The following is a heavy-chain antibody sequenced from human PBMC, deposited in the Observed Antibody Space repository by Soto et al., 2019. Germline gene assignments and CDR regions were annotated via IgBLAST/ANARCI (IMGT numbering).Heavy chain of an antibody. D-gene: IGHD3-22*01. Sequence: QVQLVESGGGAVQPGRSRRLSCAASGFTFSDYGMHWVRQAPGKGLQWVAGIWSDGSNKYYADSVKGRFTISRDNSENTLYLQMSALRVEDTAVYYCATPYNSDRSGVNGFDLWGQGTMVTVSS. CDR1: GFTFSDYG. V-gene: IGHV3-33*01. CDR2: IWSDGSNK. J-gene: IGHJ3*01. CDR3: ATPYNSDRSGVNGFDL.